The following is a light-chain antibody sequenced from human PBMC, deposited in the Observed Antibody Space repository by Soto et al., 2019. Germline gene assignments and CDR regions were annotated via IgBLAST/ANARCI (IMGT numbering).Light chain of an antibody. CDR2: GAS. J-gene: IGKJ1*01. V-gene: IGKV3-20*01. CDR1: QSVSSDW. Sequence: TVLTQSPCALSLSPGDRAAISCRASQSVSSDWSAWYQQTPGQPPRLLIYGASNRATGIPDRFCGSGSWTDFTLTISSLEPEDFALYFCQDYHGSPPTFGQGTMVEIK. CDR3: QDYHGSPPT.